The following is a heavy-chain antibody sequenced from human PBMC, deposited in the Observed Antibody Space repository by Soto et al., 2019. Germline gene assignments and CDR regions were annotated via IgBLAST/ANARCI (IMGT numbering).Heavy chain of an antibody. J-gene: IGHJ4*02. V-gene: IGHV4-61*01. Sequence: SETLSLTCTVSGGSVSSGSYYWSWIRQPPGKGLEWIGYIYYSGSTNYNPSLKSRVTISVDTSKNQFSLKLSSVTAADTAVYYCARGGYCSGGSCYTNFPVDYWGQGTLVTVSS. CDR1: GGSVSSGSYY. CDR2: IYYSGST. D-gene: IGHD2-15*01. CDR3: ARGGYCSGGSCYTNFPVDY.